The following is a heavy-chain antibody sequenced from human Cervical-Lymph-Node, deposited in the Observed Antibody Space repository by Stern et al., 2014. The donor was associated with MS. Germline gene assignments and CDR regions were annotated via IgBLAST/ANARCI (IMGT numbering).Heavy chain of an antibody. D-gene: IGHD3-22*01. CDR2: LNPNSDAP. V-gene: IGHV1-2*02. J-gene: IGHJ4*02. Sequence: QVQLVQSGTKMKKPVASVKVSCKASGYTFTAFFMHWVRQVPGQGLEWMGGLNPNSDAPTYAQNFQDRVTLTRDTSIGTAYLELSRLTSADTAVYYCAREATRIVVGIDYWGQGTQVTVSS. CDR3: AREATRIVVGIDY. CDR1: GYTFTAFF.